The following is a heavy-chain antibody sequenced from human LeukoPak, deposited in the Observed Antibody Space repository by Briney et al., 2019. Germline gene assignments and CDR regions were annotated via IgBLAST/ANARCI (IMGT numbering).Heavy chain of an antibody. CDR1: GGSISSGGYS. Sequence: PSETLSLTCAVSGGSISSGGYSWSWIRQPPGKGLEWIGYIYHSGSTYYNPSLKSRVTVSVDTSKNQFSLNMSSVTAADTAVYYCARERTTVTTGDAFDIWGQGTTVTVSS. CDR2: IYHSGST. D-gene: IGHD4-17*01. CDR3: ARERTTVTTGDAFDI. V-gene: IGHV4-30-2*01. J-gene: IGHJ3*02.